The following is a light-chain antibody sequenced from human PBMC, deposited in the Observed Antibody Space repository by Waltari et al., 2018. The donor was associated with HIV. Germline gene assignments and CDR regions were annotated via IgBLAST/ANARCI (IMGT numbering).Light chain of an antibody. V-gene: IGKV3-15*01. Sequence: VMTQSPATLSVSPGGRATLSCRASQSVGSYLAWYQQKPGQAPRLLIYGASTRATGIPTRFSGSGSGTEFTLTSSSLQSEDCAVYYCHQYNKWPRGTFGGGTKVEV. CDR1: QSVGSY. CDR2: GAS. J-gene: IGKJ4*01. CDR3: HQYNKWPRGT.